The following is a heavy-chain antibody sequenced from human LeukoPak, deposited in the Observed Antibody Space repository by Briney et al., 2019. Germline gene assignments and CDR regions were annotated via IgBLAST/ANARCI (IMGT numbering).Heavy chain of an antibody. V-gene: IGHV3-15*07. CDR3: TTGGNVMVAGTRAFDI. CDR2: IKSTVDGGTT. Sequence: PGGSLRLSCAASGFTFNNDWMNWVRQAPGKGLEWVGRIKSTVDGGTTDLAAPVKGRFTVSRDDSENTLYLQMKSLTTEDTAVYYCTTGGNVMVAGTRAFDIWGHGTTVIVS. J-gene: IGHJ3*02. D-gene: IGHD6-19*01. CDR1: GFTFNNDW.